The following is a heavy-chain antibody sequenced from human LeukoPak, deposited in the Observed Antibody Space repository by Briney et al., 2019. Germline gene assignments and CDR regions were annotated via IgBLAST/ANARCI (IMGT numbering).Heavy chain of an antibody. CDR1: GYTFTGYY. Sequence: ASVKVSCKASGYTFTGYYMHWVRQAPGQGLEWMGWINPNSGGTKSAQKFQGRVTMTRDTSINTAYMELSSLRSDDTAMYYCASSIIAAAGTSMDYWGQGTLVTVSS. D-gene: IGHD6-13*01. J-gene: IGHJ4*02. CDR2: INPNSGGT. CDR3: ASSIIAAAGTSMDY. V-gene: IGHV1-2*02.